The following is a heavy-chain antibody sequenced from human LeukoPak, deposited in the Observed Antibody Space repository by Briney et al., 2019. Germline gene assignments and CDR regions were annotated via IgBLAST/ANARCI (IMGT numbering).Heavy chain of an antibody. CDR2: IYTSGST. V-gene: IGHV4-4*07. CDR1: GGSISSYY. Sequence: SETLSLTCTVSGGSISSYYWSWIRQPAGKGLEWIGRIYTSGSTNYNPSLKSRVTMSVDTSKNQFSLELSSVTAADTAVYYCARIAVAGRGDAFDIWGQGTMVTVSS. CDR3: ARIAVAGRGDAFDI. J-gene: IGHJ3*02. D-gene: IGHD6-19*01.